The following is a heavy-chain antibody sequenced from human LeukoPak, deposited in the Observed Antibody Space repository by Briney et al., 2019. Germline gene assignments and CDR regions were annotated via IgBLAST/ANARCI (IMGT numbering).Heavy chain of an antibody. J-gene: IGHJ5*02. CDR3: ARGYCSGGSCYSVENWFDP. D-gene: IGHD2-15*01. CDR2: INPNSGGT. CDR1: GYTFTGYY. Sequence: ASVKVSCKAAGYTFTGYYMFWVPQAPGQGLEWMGRINPNSGGTNYAQKFQGRVTMTRDTSISTAYMELSRLRSDDTAVYYCARGYCSGGSCYSVENWFDPWGRGTLVTVSS. V-gene: IGHV1-2*06.